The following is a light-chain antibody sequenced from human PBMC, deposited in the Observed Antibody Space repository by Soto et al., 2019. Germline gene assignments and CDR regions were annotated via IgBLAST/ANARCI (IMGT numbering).Light chain of an antibody. V-gene: IGLV3-21*02. J-gene: IGLJ2*01. CDR1: NIKIKS. CDR2: DDG. Sequence: SYELTQPPSVSVAPGQTARITCGGTNIKIKSVHWYQQKPGQAPVLVVYDDGDRTTGIPERFSGSKSGNTATLTTSRVEAGDEADYYCQVWDTTNPVIFGGGTKLTVL. CDR3: QVWDTTNPVI.